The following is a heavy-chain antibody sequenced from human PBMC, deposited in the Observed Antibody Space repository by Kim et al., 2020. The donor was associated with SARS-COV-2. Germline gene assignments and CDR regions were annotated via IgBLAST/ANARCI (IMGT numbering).Heavy chain of an antibody. CDR2: MNPNSGNT. D-gene: IGHD3-10*01. J-gene: IGHJ4*02. CDR3: ARGPTRGYYYGSGSYYSSEYYFDY. CDR1: GYTFTSYD. Sequence: ASVKVSCKASGYTFTSYDINWVRQATGQGLEWMGWMNPNSGNTGYAQKFQGRVTMTRNTSISTAYMELSSLRSEDTAVYYCARGPTRGYYYGSGSYYSSEYYFDYWGQGTLVTVSS. V-gene: IGHV1-8*01.